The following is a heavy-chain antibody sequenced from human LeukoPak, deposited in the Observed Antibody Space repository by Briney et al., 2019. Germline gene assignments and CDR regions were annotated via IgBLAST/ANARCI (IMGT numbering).Heavy chain of an antibody. D-gene: IGHD3-10*01. CDR3: ARFRLYMDV. CDR2: VSFGGGT. CDR1: GGSLSTDY. V-gene: IGHV4-59*01. J-gene: IGHJ6*03. Sequence: SETLSLTCTVSGGSLSTDYWSWIRQPPGKGLDWIGYVSFGGGTNYNPSLKSRVITSADTSKNQFSLKLSSVTAADTAVYYCARFRLYMDVWGKGTTVTVSS.